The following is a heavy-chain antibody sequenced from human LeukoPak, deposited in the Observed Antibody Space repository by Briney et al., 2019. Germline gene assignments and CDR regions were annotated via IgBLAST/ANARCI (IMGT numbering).Heavy chain of an antibody. CDR2: IYYSGST. V-gene: IGHV4-30-4*01. D-gene: IGHD4-17*01. Sequence: SETLSLTCTVSGGSISSGDYYWSWIRQPPGKGLKWIGCIYYSGSTHYNPSLKSRVTISVDTSKNQFSLKPSSVTAADTAVYYCASDYGDYGVWWGQGTLVTVSS. J-gene: IGHJ4*02. CDR3: ASDYGDYGVW. CDR1: GGSISSGDYY.